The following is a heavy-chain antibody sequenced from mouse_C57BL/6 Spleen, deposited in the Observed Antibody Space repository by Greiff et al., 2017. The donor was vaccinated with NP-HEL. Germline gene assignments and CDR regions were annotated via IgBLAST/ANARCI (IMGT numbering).Heavy chain of an antibody. CDR1: GYTFTSYT. Sequence: QVTLKVSGAELARPGASVKMSCKASGYTFTSYTMYWVKQRPGQGLEWIGYINPSSGYTKYNQKFKDKATLTADKSSSTAYMQLSSLTSEDSAVYYCASEDGNYYAMDYWGQGTSVTVSS. CDR3: ASEDGNYYAMDY. V-gene: IGHV1-4*01. J-gene: IGHJ4*01. D-gene: IGHD2-1*01. CDR2: INPSSGYT.